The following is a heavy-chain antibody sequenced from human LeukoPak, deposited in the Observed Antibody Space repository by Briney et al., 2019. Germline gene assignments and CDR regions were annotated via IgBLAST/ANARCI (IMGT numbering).Heavy chain of an antibody. CDR3: AREIWFGELFWFDP. CDR1: GFTFSSYW. D-gene: IGHD3-10*01. V-gene: IGHV3-7*01. CDR2: IKQDGSEK. Sequence: GGSLRLSCAASGFTFSSYWMSWVRQAPGKGLEWVAYIKQDGSEKYYVDSVKGRFTISRDNAKNSLYLQMNSLRAEDTAVYYCAREIWFGELFWFDPWGQGTLVTVSS. J-gene: IGHJ5*02.